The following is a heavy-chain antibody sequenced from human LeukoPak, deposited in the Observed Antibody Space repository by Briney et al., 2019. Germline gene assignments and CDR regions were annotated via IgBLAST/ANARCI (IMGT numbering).Heavy chain of an antibody. D-gene: IGHD7-27*01. CDR3: ARADPRWGTSGDY. Sequence: GGSLRLSCVASGFTFSAYTMNWVRQAPGKGLEWVSFISSSGTYIYYADSVKGRFTISRDNAKNTLYLQMNSLRAEDTAVYYCARADPRWGTSGDYWGQGTLVTVSS. CDR2: ISSSGTYI. CDR1: GFTFSAYT. J-gene: IGHJ4*02. V-gene: IGHV3-21*01.